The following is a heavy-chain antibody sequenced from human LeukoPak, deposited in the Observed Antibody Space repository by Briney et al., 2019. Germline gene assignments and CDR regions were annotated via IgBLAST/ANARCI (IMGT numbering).Heavy chain of an antibody. CDR3: ARDSDYYGSGSRFDY. Sequence: SETLSLTCTVSGGSISSGSYYWSWIRQPAGKGLEWIGRIYTSGSTNYNPSLKSRVTISVDTSKNQFSLKLSSVTAADTAVYHCARDSDYYGSGSRFDYWGQGTLVTVSS. V-gene: IGHV4-61*02. CDR1: GGSISSGSYY. D-gene: IGHD3-10*01. CDR2: IYTSGST. J-gene: IGHJ4*02.